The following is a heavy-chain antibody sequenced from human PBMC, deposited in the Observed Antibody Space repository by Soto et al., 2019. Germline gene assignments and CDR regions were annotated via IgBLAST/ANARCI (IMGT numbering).Heavy chain of an antibody. J-gene: IGHJ5*02. V-gene: IGHV1-18*01. D-gene: IGHD2-15*01. Sequence: QVQLVQSGAEVKKPGASVKVSCKASGYTFTSYGISWVRQAPGQGLEWMGWISAYNGNTNYAQKLQGRVTMTTDTSTGTAYMELRSLRSDDTAVYYCARVVVVVVAATRSPHRWFDPWGQGTLVTVSS. CDR2: ISAYNGNT. CDR3: ARVVVVVVAATRSPHRWFDP. CDR1: GYTFTSYG.